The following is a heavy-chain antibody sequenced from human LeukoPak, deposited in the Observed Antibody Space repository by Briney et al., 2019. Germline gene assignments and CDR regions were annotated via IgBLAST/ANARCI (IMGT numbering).Heavy chain of an antibody. CDR3: AKDSRGSYCGGDCYLYYFDY. V-gene: IGHV3-30*18. J-gene: IGHJ4*02. CDR2: ISYDGSNK. Sequence: GRSLRLSCAASGFTFSSYGMHWVRQAPGKGLEWVAVISYDGSNKYYADSVKGRFTISRDNSKNTLYLQMNSLRAGDTAVYYCAKDSRGSYCGGDCYLYYFDYWGQGTLVTVSS. CDR1: GFTFSSYG. D-gene: IGHD2-21*02.